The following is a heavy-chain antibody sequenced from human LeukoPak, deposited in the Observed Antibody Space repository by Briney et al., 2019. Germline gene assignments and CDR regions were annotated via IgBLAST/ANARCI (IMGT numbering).Heavy chain of an antibody. J-gene: IGHJ4*02. D-gene: IGHD3-9*01. Sequence: GGSLRLSCAASGFTFSNYGMHWVRQAPGKGLEWVAFIRYDGINKYYADSVKGRFTISRDNSKNTLYLQMNSLRAEDTAVYYCAKDSYDILTGYSESYFDYWGQGTLVTVSS. V-gene: IGHV3-30*02. CDR2: IRYDGINK. CDR3: AKDSYDILTGYSESYFDY. CDR1: GFTFSNYG.